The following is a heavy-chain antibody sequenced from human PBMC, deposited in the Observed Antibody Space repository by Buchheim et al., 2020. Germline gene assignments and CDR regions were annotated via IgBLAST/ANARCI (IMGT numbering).Heavy chain of an antibody. CDR3: ARGSGYYFDF. CDR2: VGRGGTP. J-gene: IGHJ4*02. CDR1: AFTLSSSA. Sequence: EVQLLESGGDLVQPGGSLRLSCAASAFTLSSSAMRWVRQAPGKGLEWISTVGRGGTPYYADSVKGRVTIPRDNSKNKLYLQMNSLRAEDTAIYYCARGSGYYFDFWGPGTL. V-gene: IGHV3-23*01.